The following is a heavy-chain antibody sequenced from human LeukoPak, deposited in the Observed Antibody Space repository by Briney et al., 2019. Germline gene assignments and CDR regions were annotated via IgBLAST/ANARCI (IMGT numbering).Heavy chain of an antibody. CDR1: GGTFSSYA. Sequence: ASVKVSCKASGGTFSSYAISWVRQAPGQGLEWMGGIIPIFGTANYAQKFQGRVTITADESTSTAYMELSSLRSEDTAVYYCATVGVLTTVTTAAYFDYWGQGTLVTVSS. J-gene: IGHJ4*02. D-gene: IGHD4-11*01. V-gene: IGHV1-69*13. CDR2: IIPIFGTA. CDR3: ATVGVLTTVTTAAYFDY.